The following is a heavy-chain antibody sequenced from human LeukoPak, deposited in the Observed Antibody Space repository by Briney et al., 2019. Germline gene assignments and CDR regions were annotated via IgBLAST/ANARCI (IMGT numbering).Heavy chain of an antibody. J-gene: IGHJ4*02. Sequence: AETLSLTCAVSGGSFSGYYWTWIRQPPGKGLEWIGSIYYSGSTYYNPSLKSRVTISVDTSKNQFSLKLSSVTAADTAVYYCARIDSSGWFRGGDYWGQGTLVTVSS. V-gene: IGHV4-34*01. CDR2: IYYSGST. D-gene: IGHD6-19*01. CDR3: ARIDSSGWFRGGDY. CDR1: GGSFSGYY.